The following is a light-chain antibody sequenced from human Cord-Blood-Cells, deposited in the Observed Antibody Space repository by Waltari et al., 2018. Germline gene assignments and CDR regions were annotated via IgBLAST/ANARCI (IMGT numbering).Light chain of an antibody. CDR2: AAS. CDR1: HSISSY. CDR3: QQGYSTPRT. J-gene: IGKJ1*01. Sequence: DMQMIQSTSSLSASIVSGVTITCRASHSISSYLNWDKQKPGKAPKLLIYAASSLRSGVPSRFSGSGSGTDFTLTISSLQPEDFATYYCQQGYSTPRTFGQGTKVEIK. V-gene: IGKV1-39*01.